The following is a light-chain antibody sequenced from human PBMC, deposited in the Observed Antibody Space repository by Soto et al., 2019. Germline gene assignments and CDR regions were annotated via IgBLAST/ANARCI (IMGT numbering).Light chain of an antibody. Sequence: EIVMKQSPATLSVTPGERATLSCRASQSVSSNLAWHQQKPGQAPRLLIYGASTRATGIPARFSGSGSGTDFTLTISSLEPEDFAVYYCQQRYRWPPITFGQGTRLEIK. V-gene: IGKV3-15*01. J-gene: IGKJ5*01. CDR2: GAS. CDR3: QQRYRWPPIT. CDR1: QSVSSN.